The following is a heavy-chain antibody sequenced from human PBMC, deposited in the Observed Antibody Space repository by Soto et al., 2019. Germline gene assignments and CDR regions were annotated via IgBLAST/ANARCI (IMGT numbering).Heavy chain of an antibody. D-gene: IGHD5-12*01. CDR1: GGTFSSYA. J-gene: IGHJ4*02. V-gene: IGHV1-69*01. CDR2: IIPIFGTA. CDR3: ASGGGYESRYYFDY. Sequence: QVQLVQSGAEVKKPGSSVKVSCKGSGGTFSSYAISWVRQAPGQGLEWMGGIIPIFGTANYAQKFQGRVTITADESTSTAYMELISLRSEDTAVYYCASGGGYESRYYFDYWGQGTLVTVSS.